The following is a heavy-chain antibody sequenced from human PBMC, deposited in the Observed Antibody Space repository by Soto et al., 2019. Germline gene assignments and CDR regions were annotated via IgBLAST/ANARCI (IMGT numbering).Heavy chain of an antibody. Sequence: GASVKVSCKVSGYTLTELSMHWLRQAPGKGLEWMGTFDPENGKTDYAQKFQGRVTMTADTSTSTAYMELRSLRSDDTAVYYCARVFGAAADRSYYYYGMDVWGQGTTVTVSS. J-gene: IGHJ6*02. V-gene: IGHV1-24*01. CDR3: ARVFGAAADRSYYYYGMDV. CDR2: FDPENGKT. CDR1: GYTLTELS. D-gene: IGHD6-13*01.